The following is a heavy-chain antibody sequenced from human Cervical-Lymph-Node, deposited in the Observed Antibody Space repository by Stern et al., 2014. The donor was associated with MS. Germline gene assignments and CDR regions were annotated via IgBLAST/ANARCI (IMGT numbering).Heavy chain of an antibody. J-gene: IGHJ4*02. V-gene: IGHV3-23*04. Sequence: EVQLVESGGGLVQPGGSLRLSCAASGFTFSNYAMTWVRQAPGKGLEWVSTMSGSGGSIYYADSVKGRFTISRDNSKNTLYLQMNSLRAEDTAVYYCAKEGKSVTPGAPGYWGQGTLVTVSS. CDR2: MSGSGGSI. CDR1: GFTFSNYA. CDR3: AKEGKSVTPGAPGY. D-gene: IGHD4-17*01.